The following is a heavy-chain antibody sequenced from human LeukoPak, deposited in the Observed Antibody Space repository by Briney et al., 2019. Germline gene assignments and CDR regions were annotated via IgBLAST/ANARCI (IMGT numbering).Heavy chain of an antibody. D-gene: IGHD3-22*01. Sequence: GGSLRLSCAASGFTFSSYGMHWVRQAPGKGLEWVAVIWYDGSNKYYADSVKGRFTISRDNSKNTLYLQMNSLRAEDTAVYYCARGYYYDSSGYYCAPFYWGQGTLVTVSS. V-gene: IGHV3-33*01. CDR1: GFTFSSYG. CDR2: IWYDGSNK. J-gene: IGHJ4*02. CDR3: ARGYYYDSSGYYCAPFY.